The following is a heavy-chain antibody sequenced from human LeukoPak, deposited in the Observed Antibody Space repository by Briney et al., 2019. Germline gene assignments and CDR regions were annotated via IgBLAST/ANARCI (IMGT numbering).Heavy chain of an antibody. D-gene: IGHD3-10*01. V-gene: IGHV1/OR15-2*02. CDR3: ARELYASGLGDY. J-gene: IGHJ4*02. CDR2: ISIYNGNT. CDR1: GYTFTDYY. Sequence: ASVEVSCKTSGYTFTDYYMHWVRQAPGQGLEWMGWISIYNGNTNYTQKLQGRLTMTRDTSTSTAYMELRGLKSDDTAIYYCARELYASGLGDYWGQGTLVTVSS.